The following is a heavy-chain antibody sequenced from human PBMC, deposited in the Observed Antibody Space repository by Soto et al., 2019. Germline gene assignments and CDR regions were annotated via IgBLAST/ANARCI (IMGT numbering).Heavy chain of an antibody. CDR2: IYISGTT. D-gene: IGHD2-15*01. V-gene: IGHV4-59*10. CDR1: GGSMNAHF. CDR3: ARINGGSPDF. J-gene: IGHJ4*02. Sequence: KSSETLSLTCAVSGGSMNAHFWSWIRQSAGKGLEWIGHIYISGTTMYNPSLKSRVTMSVDPPKNQLSLKLTSVPAADTAVYYCARINGGSPDFWGQGTLVTVSS.